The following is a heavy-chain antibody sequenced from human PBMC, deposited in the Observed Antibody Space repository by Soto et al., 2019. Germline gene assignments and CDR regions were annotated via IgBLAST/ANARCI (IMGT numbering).Heavy chain of an antibody. D-gene: IGHD6-19*01. Sequence: QVQLVESGGGVVQPGRSLRLSCAASGFTFSSYAMHWVRQAPGKGLEWVAVISYDGSNKYYADSVKGRFTISRDNSKNTLYLQMNSLRAEDTAVCYCAREKQGRPDYWGQGTLVTVSS. CDR3: AREKQGRPDY. V-gene: IGHV3-30-3*01. CDR1: GFTFSSYA. J-gene: IGHJ4*02. CDR2: ISYDGSNK.